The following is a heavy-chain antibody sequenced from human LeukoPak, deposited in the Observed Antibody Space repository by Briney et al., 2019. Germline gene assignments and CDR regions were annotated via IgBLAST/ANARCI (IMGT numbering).Heavy chain of an antibody. V-gene: IGHV3-7*03. CDR3: ARLIEVAGTDTFDI. CDR1: GLSFSRFW. J-gene: IGHJ3*02. CDR2: IKQDGSDE. Sequence: PGGSLRLSCAVSGLSFSRFWMSWVRQAPGKGLEWVANIKQDGSDEYYVDSVKGRFTISRDNAKNSLYLQMNSLRAEDTAVYYCARLIEVAGTDTFDIWGQGTVVTVSS. D-gene: IGHD6-19*01.